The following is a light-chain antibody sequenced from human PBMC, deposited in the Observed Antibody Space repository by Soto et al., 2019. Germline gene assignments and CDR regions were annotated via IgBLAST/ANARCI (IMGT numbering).Light chain of an antibody. J-gene: IGLJ1*01. V-gene: IGLV2-14*03. CDR1: SSDIGNYNY. Sequence: QSVLTQPDSVSGSPGQSVAISCTAASSDIGNYNYVSWYQQRPGKVPKLIIHDVSDRPSGVSDRFSGSKSGNTASLTISGLQAEDEVDYYCSSYTSTSTYVCGTGTRSPS. CDR3: SSYTSTSTYV. CDR2: DVS.